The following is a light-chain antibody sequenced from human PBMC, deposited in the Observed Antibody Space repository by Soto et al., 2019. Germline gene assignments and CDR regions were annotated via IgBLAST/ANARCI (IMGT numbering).Light chain of an antibody. J-gene: IGKJ1*01. V-gene: IGKV3-20*01. CDR2: GAS. CDR3: QQYGSSPRT. CDR1: QSVSSSY. Sequence: EIVLSQSPGTLSLSPGERATLSCRASQSVSSSYLAWYQQKPGQAPRLLISGASSRATGIPDRFSGSGSGTDFTLTISRLEPVDFAVYYCQQYGSSPRTFGQGTKVDIK.